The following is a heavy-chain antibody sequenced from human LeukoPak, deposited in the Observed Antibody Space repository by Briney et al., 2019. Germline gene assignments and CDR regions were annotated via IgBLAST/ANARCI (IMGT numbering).Heavy chain of an antibody. J-gene: IGHJ4*02. V-gene: IGHV3-9*01. Sequence: TGGSLRLSCAASGFTFDDYAMHWVRQAPGKGLEWVSGISWNSGSIGYVDSVKGRFTISRDNAKNSLYLQMNSLRAEDTAVYYCAREGWFGELLRHPFDYWGQGTLVTVSS. CDR3: AREGWFGELLRHPFDY. CDR1: GFTFDDYA. D-gene: IGHD3-10*01. CDR2: ISWNSGSI.